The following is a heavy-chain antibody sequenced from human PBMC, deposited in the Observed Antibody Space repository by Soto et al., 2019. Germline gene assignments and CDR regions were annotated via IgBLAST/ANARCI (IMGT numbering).Heavy chain of an antibody. J-gene: IGHJ6*02. V-gene: IGHV1-69*13. Sequence: ASVKVSCKASGGTFSSYAISWVRQAPGQGLEWMGGIIPIFGTANYAQKFQGRVTITADESTSTAYMELSSLRSEDTAVYYCARTYYDSSGYLYYYYGMDVWGQGTTVTVSS. CDR3: ARTYYDSSGYLYYYYGMDV. CDR2: IIPIFGTA. D-gene: IGHD3-22*01. CDR1: GGTFSSYA.